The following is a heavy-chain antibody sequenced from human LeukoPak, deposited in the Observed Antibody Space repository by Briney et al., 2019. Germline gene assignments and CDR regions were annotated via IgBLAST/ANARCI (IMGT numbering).Heavy chain of an antibody. CDR1: ELTFSRYS. Sequence: GGSLRLSCAASELTFSRYSMNWVRQAPGKGLEWVSYISSSGNSIYYADSVKGRFTISRDNAKNSLYLQMNTPRAEDTALYFCATAGHPGYDFWGGFAFYFDRWGQGALVTVSS. J-gene: IGHJ4*02. D-gene: IGHD3-3*01. CDR2: ISSSGNSI. CDR3: ATAGHPGYDFWGGFAFYFDR. V-gene: IGHV3-48*01.